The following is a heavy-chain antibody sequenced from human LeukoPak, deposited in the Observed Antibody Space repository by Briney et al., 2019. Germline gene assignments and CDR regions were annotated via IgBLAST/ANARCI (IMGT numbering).Heavy chain of an antibody. CDR3: AESITSGAFDI. CDR2: INHSGST. V-gene: IGHV4-34*01. Sequence: SETLSLTCTVSGGSISGYYWSWIRQPPGKGLEWIGEINHSGSTNYNPSLKSRVTISVDTSKNQFSLKLSSVTAADTAVYYCAESITSGAFDIWGQGTMVTVSS. CDR1: GGSISGYY. D-gene: IGHD3-10*01. J-gene: IGHJ3*02.